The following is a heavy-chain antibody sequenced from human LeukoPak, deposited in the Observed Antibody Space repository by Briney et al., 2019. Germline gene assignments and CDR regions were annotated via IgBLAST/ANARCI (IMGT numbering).Heavy chain of an antibody. CDR2: IYHSGTT. D-gene: IGHD5/OR15-5a*01. V-gene: IGHV4-59*01. CDR3: AKEHSVWPLNWLDP. J-gene: IGHJ5*02. Sequence: SETLSLTCTVSGGSISSYYWSWIRQPPGKGLEWIGYIYHSGTTNYNPSLKSRVTISVDTSKSQFSLKLSSVTAADTAIYYCAKEHSVWPLNWLDPWGQGTLVTVSS. CDR1: GGSISSYY.